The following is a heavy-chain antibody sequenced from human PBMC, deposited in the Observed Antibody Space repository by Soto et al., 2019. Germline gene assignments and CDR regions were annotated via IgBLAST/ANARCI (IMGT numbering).Heavy chain of an antibody. J-gene: IGHJ3*02. V-gene: IGHV1-3*05. Sequence: QVQLVQSGAEEKKSGASVKVSCKASGYTFTNYAIHRVRQAPGQRLEWMGWINAGNGNRKYSQKFQGRVTITRDSSAGTAYMELTSLRSEDTAVYYCARDDYYIWGQGTMVTVSS. CDR3: ARDDYYI. CDR1: GYTFTNYA. D-gene: IGHD3-16*01. CDR2: INAGNGNR.